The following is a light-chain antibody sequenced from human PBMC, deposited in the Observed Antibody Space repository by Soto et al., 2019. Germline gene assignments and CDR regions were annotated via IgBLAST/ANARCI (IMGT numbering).Light chain of an antibody. Sequence: DIPMTQSPSTLSASVGDRVTITCRASQSISSWLAWYQQKPGKAPKLLIYDASSLESGVPSRFSGSVSGTEFTLTISSLQPDDFATYYCQQYNSYSRTFGQGTKLEIK. CDR2: DAS. CDR1: QSISSW. J-gene: IGKJ2*02. CDR3: QQYNSYSRT. V-gene: IGKV1-5*01.